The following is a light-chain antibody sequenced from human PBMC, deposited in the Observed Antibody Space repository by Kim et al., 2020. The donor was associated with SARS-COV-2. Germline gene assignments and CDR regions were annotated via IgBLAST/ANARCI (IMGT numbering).Light chain of an antibody. Sequence: ASVGDRVTITCRASQSISSWLAWYQQKPGKAPKLLLYKASSLESGVPSRFSGSGSGTEFTLTISSLQPDDFATYYCQQYNSYSPETFGQGTKLEI. CDR3: QQYNSYSPET. CDR1: QSISSW. V-gene: IGKV1-5*03. J-gene: IGKJ2*01. CDR2: KAS.